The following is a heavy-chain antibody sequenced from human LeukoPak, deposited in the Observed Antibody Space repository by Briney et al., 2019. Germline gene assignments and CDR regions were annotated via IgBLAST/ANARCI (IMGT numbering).Heavy chain of an antibody. CDR2: IKQDGSEK. Sequence: GGSLRLSCAASGFTFNSYWMNWVRQAPGKGLEWVANIKQDGSEKYYVDSVKGRFTISRDNAENSPYLQMNSLRAEDTAVYYCATSRTFDYWGQGTLVTVSS. CDR1: GFTFNSYW. J-gene: IGHJ4*02. D-gene: IGHD1-7*01. V-gene: IGHV3-7*01. CDR3: ATSRTFDY.